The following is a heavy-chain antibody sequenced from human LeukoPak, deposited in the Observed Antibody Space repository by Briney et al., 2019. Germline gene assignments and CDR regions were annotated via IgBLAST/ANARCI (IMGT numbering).Heavy chain of an antibody. CDR1: GFTFSSYA. Sequence: GGSLRLSCAASGFTFSSYAMSWVRQPPGKGLEWVSAISATGPYYADSVKGRLTISRDNSRNTVYLQMHSLRAGDTAVYYCAKERDDYNTVFDLWGQGTLVTVSS. J-gene: IGHJ4*02. CDR2: ISATGP. D-gene: IGHD3-22*01. CDR3: AKERDDYNTVFDL. V-gene: IGHV3-23*01.